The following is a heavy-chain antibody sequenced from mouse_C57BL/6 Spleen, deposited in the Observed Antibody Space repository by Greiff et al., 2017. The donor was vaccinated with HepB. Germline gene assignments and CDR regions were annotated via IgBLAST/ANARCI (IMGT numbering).Heavy chain of an antibody. CDR2: IDPSDSET. CDR1: GYTFTSYW. V-gene: IGHV1-52*01. D-gene: IGHD3-2*02. J-gene: IGHJ3*01. CDR3: AREEGSSGYIAY. Sequence: QVQLQQPGAELVRPGSSVKLSCKASGYTFTSYWMHWVKQRPIQGLEWIGTIDPSDSETHYNQKFKDKATLTVDKSSSTAYMQLSSRTSEDSAVYYCAREEGSSGYIAYWGQGTLVTVSA.